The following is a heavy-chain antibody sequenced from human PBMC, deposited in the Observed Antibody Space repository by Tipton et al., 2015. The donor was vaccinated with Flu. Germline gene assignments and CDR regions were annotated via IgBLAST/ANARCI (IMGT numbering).Heavy chain of an antibody. J-gene: IGHJ6*02. CDR2: ISWNSGSI. CDR1: GFTFDDYA. CDR3: AKDNYFYGMDA. V-gene: IGHV3-9*01. Sequence: SLRLSCAASGFTFDDYAMHWVRQAPGKGLEWVSGISWNSGSIGYADSVKGRFTISRDNAKNSLYLQMNSLRAEDTALYYCAKDNYFYGMDAWGQGTTVTVSS.